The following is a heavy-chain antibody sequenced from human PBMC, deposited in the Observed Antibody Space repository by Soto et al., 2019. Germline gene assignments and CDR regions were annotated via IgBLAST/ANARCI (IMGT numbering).Heavy chain of an antibody. CDR1: GFTFSSYS. CDR3: AKDLHGDAYFGGDCYSGRYPRDY. D-gene: IGHD2-21*02. Sequence: PGGSLTLSCSASGFTFSSYSMSWGWHPQGPGLEWVSAISGSGGSTYYADSVKGRFTITRDNSKNTLYLQMNSLRAEDTAVYYCAKDLHGDAYFGGDCYSGRYPRDYWGQGTLVTVSS. CDR2: ISGSGGST. J-gene: IGHJ4*02. V-gene: IGHV3-23*01.